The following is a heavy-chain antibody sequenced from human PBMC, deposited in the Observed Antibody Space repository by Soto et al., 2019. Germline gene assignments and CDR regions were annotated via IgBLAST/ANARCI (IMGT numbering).Heavy chain of an antibody. Sequence: QVHLVQSGAEVKKPGSSVKVSCQASGGTFSSYGINWVRQAPGQGLEWKGGIIPIFGTANYAQKFQGRVTITADESTSTAYMELGSLRSDDTAVYYCARERGQLGYCTNGACPGPFDYWGQGTLVTVSS. V-gene: IGHV1-69*01. CDR1: GGTFSSYG. J-gene: IGHJ4*02. CDR2: IIPIFGTA. D-gene: IGHD2-8*01. CDR3: ARERGQLGYCTNGACPGPFDY.